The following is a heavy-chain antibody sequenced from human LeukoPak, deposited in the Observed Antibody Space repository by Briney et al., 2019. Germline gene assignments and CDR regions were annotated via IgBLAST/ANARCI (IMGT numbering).Heavy chain of an antibody. CDR2: ISYDGSNK. CDR1: GFTFSDYY. J-gene: IGHJ6*03. D-gene: IGHD6-19*01. CDR3: ATGPQWLVRNYYYYMDV. Sequence: PGGSLRLSCAASGFTFSDYYMSWIRQAPGKGLEWVAVISYDGSNKYYADSVKGRFTISRDNSKNTLYLQMNSLRAEDTAVYYCATGPQWLVRNYYYYMDVWGKGTTVTVSS. V-gene: IGHV3-30*03.